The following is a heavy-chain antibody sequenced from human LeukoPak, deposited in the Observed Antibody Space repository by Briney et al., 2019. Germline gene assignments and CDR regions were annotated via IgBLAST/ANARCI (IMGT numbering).Heavy chain of an antibody. Sequence: ASVKVSCKASGYTFTNYGIGWVRQAPGQGLEWMGWISPYNGNTDYAQKLQGRVTMTTDTSTTTAYMELRSLRSDDTAVDYCARGDGGGVYWGQGTLVTVSS. D-gene: IGHD3-16*01. V-gene: IGHV1-18*01. CDR1: GYTFTNYG. CDR2: ISPYNGNT. CDR3: ARGDGGGVY. J-gene: IGHJ4*02.